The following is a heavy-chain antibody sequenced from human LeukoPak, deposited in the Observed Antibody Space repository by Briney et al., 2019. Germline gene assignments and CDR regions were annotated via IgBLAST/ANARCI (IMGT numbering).Heavy chain of an antibody. CDR1: GFTLSSFT. J-gene: IGHJ3*01. CDR2: ISYDESQK. D-gene: IGHD3-16*02. CDR3: AKNRERGRYDSFDV. V-gene: IGHV3-30-3*02. Sequence: PGGSLRLSCAASGFTLSSFTMHWVRHNPGKGLEWVAVISYDESQKWYADSVKGRFSISRDNSKNTLYLQLDSLRAEDTAVYYCAKNRERGRYDSFDVWAQGSWVTVSS.